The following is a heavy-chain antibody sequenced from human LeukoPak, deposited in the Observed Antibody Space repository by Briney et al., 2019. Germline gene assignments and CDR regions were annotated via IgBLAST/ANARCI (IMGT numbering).Heavy chain of an antibody. CDR3: AKDIGSYYDSSGYFHVGYFDL. J-gene: IGHJ2*01. Sequence: PGGSLRLSCAASGFTFDDYAMHWVRQAPGKGLEWVSGISWNSGSIGYADSVKGRFTISRDNAKNSLYLQMNSLRAEDTALYYCAKDIGSYYDSSGYFHVGYFDLWGRGTWSLSPQ. D-gene: IGHD3-22*01. V-gene: IGHV3-9*01. CDR1: GFTFDDYA. CDR2: ISWNSGSI.